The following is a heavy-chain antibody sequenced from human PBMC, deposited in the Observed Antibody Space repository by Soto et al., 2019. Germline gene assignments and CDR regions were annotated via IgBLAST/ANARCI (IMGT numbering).Heavy chain of an antibody. Sequence: SETLSLTCTVSGGSISSYYWSWIRQPPGKGLEWIGYIYYSGSTNYNPSLKSRVTISVDTSKNQFSLKLSSVTAADTAVYYCARAVREYGSGSSWFDPWGQGTRVTVSS. J-gene: IGHJ5*02. CDR1: GGSISSYY. CDR2: IYYSGST. CDR3: ARAVREYGSGSSWFDP. V-gene: IGHV4-59*01. D-gene: IGHD3-10*01.